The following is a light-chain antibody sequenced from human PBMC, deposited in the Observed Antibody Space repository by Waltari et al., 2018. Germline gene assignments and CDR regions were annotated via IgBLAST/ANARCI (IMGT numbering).Light chain of an antibody. V-gene: IGKV3-20*01. CDR1: QSVTSSF. J-gene: IGKJ2*01. CDR3: QQYGGSPMYT. Sequence: EIELTQSPGTLSLSPGERATPSCWASQSVTSSFLAWYQQKPGQAPRLLIYGTSNRATGIPDRFSGSGSGTDFTLTISRLEPEDFAVYYCQQYGGSPMYTFGQGTRLEIK. CDR2: GTS.